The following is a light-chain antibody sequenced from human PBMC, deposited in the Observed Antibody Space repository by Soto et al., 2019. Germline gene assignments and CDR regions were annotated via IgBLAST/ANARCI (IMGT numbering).Light chain of an antibody. V-gene: IGKV3-11*01. J-gene: IGKJ4*01. CDR2: DAS. CDR1: QSVGSY. CDR3: QQRTNSPPVT. Sequence: EIVLTQSPATLSLSLGETATLSCRASQSVGSYLAWYQQKPGQAPRLLIYDASTRATGIPARFSGSGSGTDFTLTIRSLEPEDFAVYYSQQRTNSPPVTFGGGTKVEIK.